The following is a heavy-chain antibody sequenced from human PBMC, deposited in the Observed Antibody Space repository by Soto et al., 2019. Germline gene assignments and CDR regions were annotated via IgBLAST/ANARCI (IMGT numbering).Heavy chain of an antibody. D-gene: IGHD4-17*01. CDR1: GFTFSSYA. CDR3: ARDRIWDYGDPGDYFDY. Sequence: EVQLLESGGGLVQPGGSLRLSCAASGFTFSSYAMSWVRQAPGKGLEWVSAISGSGGSTYYADSVKGRFTISRDNSKNTLYLQMNSLRAEDTAVYYCARDRIWDYGDPGDYFDYWGQGTLVTVSS. V-gene: IGHV3-23*01. CDR2: ISGSGGST. J-gene: IGHJ4*02.